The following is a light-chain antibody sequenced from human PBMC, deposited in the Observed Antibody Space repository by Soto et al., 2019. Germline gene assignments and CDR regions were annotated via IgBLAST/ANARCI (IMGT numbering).Light chain of an antibody. Sequence: QSALTQPASVSGSPGQSITISCTGTSSDVGGYNYVSWYQQHPGEAPKLMIYDVTNRPSGVSNHFSGSKSGNTASLTISGLQAEDEADYYCSSYTSTSARGVFGGGTKLTVL. CDR3: SSYTSTSARGV. J-gene: IGLJ2*01. CDR1: SSDVGGYNY. CDR2: DVT. V-gene: IGLV2-14*03.